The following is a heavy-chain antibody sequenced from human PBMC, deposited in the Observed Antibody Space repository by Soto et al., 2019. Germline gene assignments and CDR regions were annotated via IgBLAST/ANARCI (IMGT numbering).Heavy chain of an antibody. CDR1: GFTFSSYG. Sequence: SLRLSCAASGFTFSSYGMHWVRRAPGKGLEWVAVIWYDGSNKYYADSVKGRFTISRDNSKNTLYLQMNSLRGEDTAVYYCARQQLDAPMVYFDYWGQGTLVTVSS. CDR2: IWYDGSNK. J-gene: IGHJ4*02. D-gene: IGHD6-13*01. CDR3: ARQQLDAPMVYFDY. V-gene: IGHV3-33*01.